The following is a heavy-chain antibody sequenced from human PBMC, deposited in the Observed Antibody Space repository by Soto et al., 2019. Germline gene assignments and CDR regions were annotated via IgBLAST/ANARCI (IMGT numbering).Heavy chain of an antibody. D-gene: IGHD3-16*01. CDR2: IKTKFAGGTT. J-gene: IGHJ1*01. CDR1: GFTFSDAW. V-gene: IGHV3-15*01. Sequence: EVQLVESGGGLVKPGESLRLSCAASGFTFSDAWMSWVRQAPGRGLEWVGRIKTKFAGGTTDYAAPVKGRFTISRDDSKNHALLQNERLKNRENAIYLCSPTGPPIWEGGCKFRGQGTLVHVSP. CDR3: SPTGPPIWEGGCKF.